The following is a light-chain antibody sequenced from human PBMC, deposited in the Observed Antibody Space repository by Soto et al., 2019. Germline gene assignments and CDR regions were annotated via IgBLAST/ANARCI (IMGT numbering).Light chain of an antibody. J-gene: IGKJ1*01. CDR2: GAS. CDR3: QQYNNWPRT. CDR1: RTLSSN. V-gene: IGKV3D-15*01. Sequence: EIVMTQSPATLSVSPGERATLSCRASRTLSSNLAWYQQKPGQAPRLLIYGASTRATGIPARFSGSGSGTGFTLTISSLQSEDFAVYYSQQYNNWPRTFGQGTKVEIK.